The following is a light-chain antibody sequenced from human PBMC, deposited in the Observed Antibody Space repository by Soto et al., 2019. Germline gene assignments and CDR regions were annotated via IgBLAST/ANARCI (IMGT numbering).Light chain of an antibody. CDR2: GAS. J-gene: IGKJ2*01. CDR1: QGISND. CDR3: LLQSGHPKP. V-gene: IGKV1-17*03. Sequence: DIQMTQSPSAMSASVGDRVTITCRASQGISNDLAWFQQKPGKVPKRLIYGASSLQSGVPSRFSGSGSEKEFNRTISSLQPEDFATYYCLLQSGHPKPFGQGPKLEI.